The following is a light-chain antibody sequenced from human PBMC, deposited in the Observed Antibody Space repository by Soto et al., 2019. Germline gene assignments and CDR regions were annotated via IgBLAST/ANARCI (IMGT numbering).Light chain of an antibody. Sequence: IVMTQSPATLSVSPGGTATLSCRASQAVNTKLAWYQQSPGQAPRLLIFGASTRASGIPARFSGSGSGTEFTLTIRRLQPEDFATYYCQQYSAWPPITFGGGTRVEIK. CDR2: GAS. CDR1: QAVNTK. CDR3: QQYSAWPPIT. V-gene: IGKV3D-15*01. J-gene: IGKJ4*01.